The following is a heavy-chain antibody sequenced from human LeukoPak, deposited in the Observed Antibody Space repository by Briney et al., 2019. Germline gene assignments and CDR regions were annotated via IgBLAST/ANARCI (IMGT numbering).Heavy chain of an antibody. CDR1: GGSISSSNW. D-gene: IGHD3-10*01. J-gene: IGHJ4*02. Sequence: PSETLSLTCAVSGGSISSSNWWSWVRQPPGKGLEWIGEIYHSGSTNYNPSLKSRVTISVDKSKNQFSLKLSSVTAADTAVYYCARAVRGVISEMFDYWGQGTLVTVSS. V-gene: IGHV4-4*02. CDR3: ARAVRGVISEMFDY. CDR2: IYHSGST.